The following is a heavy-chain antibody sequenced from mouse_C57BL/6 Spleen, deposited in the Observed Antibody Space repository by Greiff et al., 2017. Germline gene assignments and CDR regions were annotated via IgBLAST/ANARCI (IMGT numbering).Heavy chain of an antibody. CDR1: GYTFTSYW. CDR3: AREDYGSSPAWFAY. V-gene: IGHV1-61*01. D-gene: IGHD1-1*01. CDR2: IYPSDSET. Sequence: QVQLQQPGAELVRPGSSVKLSCKASGYTFTSYWMDWVKQRPGQGLEWIGSIYPSDSETHYNQKFKDKATLTVDKSSSTAYMQLSSLTSEDSAVYYCAREDYGSSPAWFAYWGQGTLVTVSA. J-gene: IGHJ3*01.